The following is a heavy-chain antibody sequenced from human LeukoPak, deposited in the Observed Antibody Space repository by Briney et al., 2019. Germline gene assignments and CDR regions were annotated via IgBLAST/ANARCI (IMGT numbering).Heavy chain of an antibody. J-gene: IGHJ5*02. D-gene: IGHD3-22*01. CDR3: AREQYYYDSSGYWSHWFDP. CDR1: GGSISSGDYY. CDR2: IYYSGST. V-gene: IGHV4-30-4*01. Sequence: SQTLSLTCTVSGGSISSGDYYWSWIRRPPGKGLEWIGYIYYSGSTYYNPSLKSRVTISVDTSKNQFSLKLSSVTAADTAVYYCAREQYYYDSSGYWSHWFDPWGQGTLVTVSS.